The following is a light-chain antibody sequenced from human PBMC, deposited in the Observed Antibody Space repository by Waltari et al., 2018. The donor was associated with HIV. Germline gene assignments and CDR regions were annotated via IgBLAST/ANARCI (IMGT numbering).Light chain of an antibody. CDR2: DVS. CDR3: SSYTSSSTRV. Sequence: QSALTQPASVSGSPGQSITISCTGTSSDGGAYNYVSWYQQHPGKAPKLMIYDVSNRPSGVSNRFSGSKSGNTASLTISGLQAEDEADYYCSSYTSSSTRVFGTGTKVTVL. J-gene: IGLJ1*01. V-gene: IGLV2-14*01. CDR1: SSDGGAYNY.